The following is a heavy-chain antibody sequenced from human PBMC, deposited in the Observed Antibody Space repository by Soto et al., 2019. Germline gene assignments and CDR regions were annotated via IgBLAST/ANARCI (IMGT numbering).Heavy chain of an antibody. V-gene: IGHV1-3*01. CDR3: VAVDDGDY. J-gene: IGHJ4*02. CDR1: GYTFTSYA. D-gene: IGHD6-19*01. Sequence: QVQLVQSGAEVKKPGASVKVSCKTSGYTFTSYAVHWARQAPGQRLEWMGWINAGNGNTEYSQKFQGRVTFTRDTSASTAHMELSSRRSEDTAVYYCVAVDDGDYWGQGTLVTVSS. CDR2: INAGNGNT.